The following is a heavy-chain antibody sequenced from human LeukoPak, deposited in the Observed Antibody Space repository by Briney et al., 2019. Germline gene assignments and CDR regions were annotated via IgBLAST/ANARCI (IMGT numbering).Heavy chain of an antibody. CDR3: AREATTVVRSWFDP. CDR1: GYTFTGYY. J-gene: IGHJ5*02. CDR2: INPNSGGT. D-gene: IGHD4-23*01. Sequence: GASVKVSCKASGYTFTGYYMHWVRQAPGQGLEWMGWINPNSGGTNYAQKFQGRVTMTRDTSISTAYMELSRLRSDDAAVYYCAREATTVVRSWFDPWGQGTLVTVSS. V-gene: IGHV1-2*02.